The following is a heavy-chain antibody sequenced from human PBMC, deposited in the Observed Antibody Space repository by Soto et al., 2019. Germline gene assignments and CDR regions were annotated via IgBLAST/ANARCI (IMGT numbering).Heavy chain of an antibody. Sequence: HLVESGGGLVQPGGSLRLSCAASGFTFSGYWMSWVRQAPGKGLEWVANIKQDGSEKYYVDSVKGRFTISRDNAKNSLYLQMNSLRVEDTAVYYCARGLLRDAHEDFDYWGLGTLVSVSS. V-gene: IGHV3-7*05. CDR3: ARGLLRDAHEDFDY. J-gene: IGHJ4*02. CDR2: IKQDGSEK. D-gene: IGHD2-15*01. CDR1: GFTFSGYW.